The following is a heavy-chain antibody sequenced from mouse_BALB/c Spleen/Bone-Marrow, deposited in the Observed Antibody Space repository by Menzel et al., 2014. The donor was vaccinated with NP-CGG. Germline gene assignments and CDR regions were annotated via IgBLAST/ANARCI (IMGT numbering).Heavy chain of an antibody. Sequence: EVKLVESGGGLVQPGGSLRLSCATSGFTFTDYYMSWVRQPPGKALEWLGFIRNKANGYTTEYSASVKGRFTISRDNSQSILYLQMNTLRAEDSATYYCARDRRYDLAWFAYWAKGLWSLSLQ. CDR1: GFTFTDYY. CDR2: IRNKANGYTT. J-gene: IGHJ3*01. V-gene: IGHV7-3*02. D-gene: IGHD2-14*01. CDR3: ARDRRYDLAWFAY.